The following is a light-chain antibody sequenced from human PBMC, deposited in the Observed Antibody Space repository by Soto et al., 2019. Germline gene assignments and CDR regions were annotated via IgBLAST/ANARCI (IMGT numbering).Light chain of an antibody. J-gene: IGLJ1*01. V-gene: IGLV2-14*01. CDR1: SSDVGGYNY. CDR2: EVS. Sequence: QSVLTHPASVSGSPGQSITIPCTGTSSDVGGYNYVSWFQHRPGKAPKLMIYEVSNRPSGVPNRFSASKSGNTASLTISGLQAEDEAYYFCSSYTDSGSLYVFGTGTKVTVL. CDR3: SSYTDSGSLYV.